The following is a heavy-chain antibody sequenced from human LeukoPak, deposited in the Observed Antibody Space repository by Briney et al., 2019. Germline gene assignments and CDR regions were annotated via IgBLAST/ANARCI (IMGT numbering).Heavy chain of an antibody. Sequence: PGGSLRLSCAASGFTVSSNYMTWVRQAPGKGLEWVSVIYSGGSTSYADSVKGRFTISRDSSKNTLYLQMNSLRAEDTAVYYCARDGRYCSSTSCHGDYYYGMDVWGQGTTVTVSS. CDR3: ARDGRYCSSTSCHGDYYYGMDV. CDR2: IYSGGST. CDR1: GFTVSSNY. D-gene: IGHD2-2*01. V-gene: IGHV3-66*01. J-gene: IGHJ6*02.